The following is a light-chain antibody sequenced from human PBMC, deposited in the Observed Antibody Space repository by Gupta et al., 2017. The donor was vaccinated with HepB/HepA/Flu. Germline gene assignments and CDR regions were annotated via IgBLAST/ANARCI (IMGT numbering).Light chain of an antibody. V-gene: IGLV1-47*01. CDR2: SND. Sequence: QSVLTQPPSASGTPGQRVIISCSGSNSNIESNYVYWYQQLPGTAPKLLIYSNDQRPSGVPDRFSGSKSGTSASLAISGLRSEDEADYYCATWDDSLSGYVFGTGTKVTVL. CDR3: ATWDDSLSGYV. J-gene: IGLJ1*01. CDR1: NSNIESNY.